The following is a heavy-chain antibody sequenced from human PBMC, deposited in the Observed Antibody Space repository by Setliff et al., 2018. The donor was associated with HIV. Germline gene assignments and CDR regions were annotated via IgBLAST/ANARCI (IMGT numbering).Heavy chain of an antibody. CDR1: GGSFSGYY. CDR2: INHDRTT. J-gene: IGHJ6*03. CDR3: ARGSRQLTIFGVVFKTNYYFMDV. Sequence: SETLSLTCAVYGGSFSGYYWSWIRQPPGKGLEWIGEINHDRTTNYNPSLKSRVTISVDTSKNQFSLTLNSVTTADTAVYYCARGSRQLTIFGVVFKTNYYFMDVWGKGTAVTVSS. V-gene: IGHV4-34*01. D-gene: IGHD3-3*01.